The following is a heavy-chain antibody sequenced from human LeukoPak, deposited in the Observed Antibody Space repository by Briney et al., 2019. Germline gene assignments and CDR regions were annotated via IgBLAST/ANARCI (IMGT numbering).Heavy chain of an antibody. D-gene: IGHD3-9*01. CDR2: ISTTGSSI. CDR1: GFTFSSYE. J-gene: IGHJ3*02. V-gene: IGHV3-48*03. Sequence: GGSLRLSCAASGFTFSSYEMNWVRQAPGKGLEWVSYISTTGSSIYYADSVKGRFTISRDNVKNLLYLQMNSLRAEDTAVYYCARGGDILTGYRPDGDAFDIWGQGTMVTVSS. CDR3: ARGGDILTGYRPDGDAFDI.